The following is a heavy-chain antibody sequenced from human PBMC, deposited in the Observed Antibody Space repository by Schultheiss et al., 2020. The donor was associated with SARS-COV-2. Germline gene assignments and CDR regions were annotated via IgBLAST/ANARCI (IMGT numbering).Heavy chain of an antibody. CDR3: ARATVGTTKTEWYYGVDV. V-gene: IGHV1-69*06. J-gene: IGHJ6*02. D-gene: IGHD4-23*01. CDR1: GGTFSNYA. Sequence: SVKVSCKVSGGTFSNYAISWVRQAPGQGLEWMGGIIPIFGTANYAQKFQGIVTITADKSTSTAYMELSSLRSEDTAVYYCARATVGTTKTEWYYGVDVWGQGTTVTVSS. CDR2: IIPIFGTA.